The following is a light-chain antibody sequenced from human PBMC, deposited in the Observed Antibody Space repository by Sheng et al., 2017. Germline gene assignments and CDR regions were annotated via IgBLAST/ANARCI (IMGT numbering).Light chain of an antibody. CDR3: SSYTSDSAL. V-gene: IGLV2-14*01. CDR2: DVS. J-gene: IGLJ3*02. Sequence: QSALTQPASVSGSPGQSITISCTGTSSDVGGYNYVSWYQQHPGKAPKLMIYDVSNRPSGVSNRFSGSKSGNTASLTISGLQAVDEADYYCSSYTSDSALFGGGTKLTVL. CDR1: SSDVGGYNY.